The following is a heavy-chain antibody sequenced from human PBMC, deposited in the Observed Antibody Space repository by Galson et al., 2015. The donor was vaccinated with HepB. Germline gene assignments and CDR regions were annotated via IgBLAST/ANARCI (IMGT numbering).Heavy chain of an antibody. D-gene: IGHD3-10*01. CDR1: GFTFSSYA. J-gene: IGHJ4*02. CDR2: ISYDGSNK. Sequence: SLRLSCAASGFTFSSYAMHWVRQAPGKGLEWVAVISYDGSNKYYADSVKGRFTTSRDNSKNTQYLQMNSLRAEDTAVYYCATDAHYYAKGGQGTLVTVSS. V-gene: IGHV3-30*04. CDR3: ATDAHYYAK.